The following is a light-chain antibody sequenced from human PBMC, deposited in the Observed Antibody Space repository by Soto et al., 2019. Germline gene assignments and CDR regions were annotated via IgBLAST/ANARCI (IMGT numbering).Light chain of an antibody. CDR2: NSN. J-gene: IGLJ2*01. CDR1: SSNIGSYS. CDR3: AARDDSLSVHVV. Sequence: QSVLTQPPSASGTPGQRVTISCSGSSSNIGSYSVNWYQQLPGTAPKLLIYNSNQRPSGVPDRFSGSKSGTSASLAISGLQSDDEADYYCAARDDSLSVHVVFGGGTKLTVL. V-gene: IGLV1-44*01.